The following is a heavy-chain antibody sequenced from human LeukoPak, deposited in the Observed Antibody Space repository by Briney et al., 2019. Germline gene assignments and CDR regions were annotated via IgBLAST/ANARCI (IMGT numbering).Heavy chain of an antibody. D-gene: IGHD3-22*01. CDR2: IYYSGST. V-gene: IGHV4-59*08. Sequence: SETLSLTCTVSGGSISSYYWSWIRQPPGKGLEWIGYIYYSGSTNYNPSLKSRVTISVDTSKNQFSLKLSSVPAADTAVYYCARPLITHDAFDIWGQGTMVTVSS. CDR3: ARPLITHDAFDI. J-gene: IGHJ3*02. CDR1: GGSISSYY.